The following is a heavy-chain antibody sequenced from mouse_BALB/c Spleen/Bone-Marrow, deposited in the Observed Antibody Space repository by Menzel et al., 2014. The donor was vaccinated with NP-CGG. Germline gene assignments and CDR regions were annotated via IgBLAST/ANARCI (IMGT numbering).Heavy chain of an antibody. CDR1: GFPFRSYD. J-gene: IGHJ3*01. CDR2: ITSGDSYT. CDR3: ARQDGYDGTWFAY. V-gene: IGHV5-9*02. D-gene: IGHD2-2*01. Sequence: EVQRVESGGGLVKPGGSLKLSCAASGFPFRSYDMSWVRQTPEKRLEWVATITSGDSYTYYPDSVKGRFTISRDNARNTLYLQMSSLRSGDTALYYCARQDGYDGTWFAYWGQGTLVTVSA.